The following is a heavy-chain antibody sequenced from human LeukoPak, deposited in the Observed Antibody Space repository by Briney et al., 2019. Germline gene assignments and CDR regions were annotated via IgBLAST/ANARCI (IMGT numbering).Heavy chain of an antibody. J-gene: IGHJ4*02. Sequence: ASVKVSCKASGYTFSRYVVHWVRQAPGQRPEWMGWINAGNGGTKYSQNFQGRVTITWDRSANTAYMELSSLTSEDTALYYCVRDGCGDTCYPGGYWGQGTLVAVSS. CDR3: VRDGCGDTCYPGGY. D-gene: IGHD2-21*01. CDR1: GYTFSRYV. V-gene: IGHV1-3*01. CDR2: INAGNGGT.